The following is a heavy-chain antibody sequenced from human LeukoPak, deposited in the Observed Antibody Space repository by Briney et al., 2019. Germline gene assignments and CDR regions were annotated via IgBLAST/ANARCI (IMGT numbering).Heavy chain of an antibody. CDR2: ITSSSSYI. Sequence: GGSLRLSCAASGFTFSSYNMNWVRQAPGKGLEWVSSITSSSSYIYYADSVKGRFTISRDNAKNSLYLQMNSLRAEDTAVYYCARLGGVRTKGYCSSTSCPSYYYYYMDVWGKGTTVTVSS. CDR1: GFTFSSYN. CDR3: ARLGGVRTKGYCSSTSCPSYYYYYMDV. J-gene: IGHJ6*03. D-gene: IGHD2-2*01. V-gene: IGHV3-21*01.